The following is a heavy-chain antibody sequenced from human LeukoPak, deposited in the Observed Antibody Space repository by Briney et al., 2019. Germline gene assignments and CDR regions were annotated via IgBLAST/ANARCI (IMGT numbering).Heavy chain of an antibody. CDR2: IKQDGGEK. J-gene: IGHJ4*02. CDR3: ARESRSGLDY. D-gene: IGHD3-3*01. Sequence: PGGSLRLSCAASGFIFSNDWMNWVRLAPGKGLEWVAKIKQDGGEKYFADSVKGRFSVSRDNARNSLYLQMNSLRAEDTAVYYCARESRSGLDYWGQGTLVAVSS. V-gene: IGHV3-7*03. CDR1: GFIFSNDW.